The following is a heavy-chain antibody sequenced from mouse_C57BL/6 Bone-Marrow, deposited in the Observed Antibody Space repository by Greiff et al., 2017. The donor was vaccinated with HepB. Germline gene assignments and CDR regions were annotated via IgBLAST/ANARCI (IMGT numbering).Heavy chain of an antibody. V-gene: IGHV5-15*01. CDR2: ISNLAYSI. CDR3: ARLGGYFLFAY. D-gene: IGHD2-3*01. CDR1: GFTFSDYG. J-gene: IGHJ3*01. Sequence: EVHLVESGGGLVQPGGSLKLSCAASGFTFSDYGMAWVRQAPRKGPEWVAFISNLAYSIYYADTVTGRFTISRENAKNTLYLEMSSLRSEDTAMYYCARLGGYFLFAYWGQGTLVTVSA.